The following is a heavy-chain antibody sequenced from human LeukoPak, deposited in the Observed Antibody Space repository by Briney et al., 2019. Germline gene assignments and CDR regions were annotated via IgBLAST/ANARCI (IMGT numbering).Heavy chain of an antibody. Sequence: GGSLRLSCAASGFTFSSYSMNWVRQAPGKGLEWVSYISSSSSTIYYADSVKGRFTISRDNAKNSLYLQMNSLRAGDTAVYYCARENRYSYGFNYYYYMDVWGKGTTVTVSS. CDR3: ARENRYSYGFNYYYYMDV. CDR2: ISSSSSTI. CDR1: GFTFSSYS. D-gene: IGHD5-18*01. J-gene: IGHJ6*03. V-gene: IGHV3-48*01.